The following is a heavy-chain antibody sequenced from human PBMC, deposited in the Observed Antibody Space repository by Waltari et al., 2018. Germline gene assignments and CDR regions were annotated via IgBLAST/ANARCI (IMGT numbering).Heavy chain of an antibody. D-gene: IGHD3-10*01. Sequence: QVQLQESGPGLVKPSETLSLTCTVSGGSISSYYWSWIRQPPGKGLELIGYIYYSGSTHHHPSLTSRVTIAVDTSKNQFSLKLSSVAAADTAVYYCAREIWFGELMWACDPWGQGTLVTVSS. CDR3: AREIWFGELMWACDP. J-gene: IGHJ5*02. V-gene: IGHV4-59*01. CDR2: IYYSGST. CDR1: GGSISSYY.